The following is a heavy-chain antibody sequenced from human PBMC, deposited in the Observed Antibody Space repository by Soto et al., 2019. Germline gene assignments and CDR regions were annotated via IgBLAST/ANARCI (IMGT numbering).Heavy chain of an antibody. V-gene: IGHV3-23*01. CDR1: GFTLSSYA. Sequence: GGSLKLSCAASGFTLSSYAMSWVRQAPGKGLEWVSAISGSGGSTYYADSVKGRFTISRDSSKNTLYLQMNSLRAEDTAVYYCAKVGGRRWLQLGYYYYGMDVWSQGTTVTVSS. CDR2: ISGSGGST. D-gene: IGHD5-12*01. J-gene: IGHJ6*02. CDR3: AKVGGRRWLQLGYYYYGMDV.